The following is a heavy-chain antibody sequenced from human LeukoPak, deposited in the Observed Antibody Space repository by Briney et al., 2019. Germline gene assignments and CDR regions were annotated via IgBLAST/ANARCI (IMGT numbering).Heavy chain of an antibody. Sequence: GGTLKISCKGSGYSSTSYTFRWLRQMHGKGLEWMGIIYPGDSDTRYSPSFHSQVTISADKSISTAYLQWSSLKASDIAMYYCARLKGVITTWDGVDYWGQGTLVTVSS. D-gene: IGHD3-22*01. J-gene: IGHJ4*02. CDR1: GYSSTSYT. CDR3: ARLKGVITTWDGVDY. V-gene: IGHV5-51*01. CDR2: IYPGDSDT.